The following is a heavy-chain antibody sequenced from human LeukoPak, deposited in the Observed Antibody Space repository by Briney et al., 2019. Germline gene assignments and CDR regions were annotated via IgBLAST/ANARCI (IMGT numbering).Heavy chain of an antibody. CDR3: ARDTKLEHSGSYDYYYGMDV. V-gene: IGHV4-59*01. CDR2: IYYSGST. Sequence: SETLSLTCTVSGGSISSYYWSWIRQPPGKGLEWIGYIYYSGSTNYNPSLKSRVTISVDTPKNQFSLKLSSVTAADTAVYYCARDTKLEHSGSYDYYYGMDVWGQGTTVTVSS. D-gene: IGHD3-10*01. CDR1: GGSISSYY. J-gene: IGHJ6*02.